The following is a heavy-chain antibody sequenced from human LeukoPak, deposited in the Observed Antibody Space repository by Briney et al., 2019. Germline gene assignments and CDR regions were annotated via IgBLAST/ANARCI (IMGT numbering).Heavy chain of an antibody. V-gene: IGHV4-59*01. CDR3: ARGGSGWYGNYYMDV. J-gene: IGHJ6*03. Sequence: PSETLSLTCTVSGGSISNYYWSWIRQPPGKGLEWIGYIYYSGSINYNPSLKSRVTISVDMSKNQFSLKLSSLTAADTAVYYCARGGSGWYGNYYMDVWGKGTMVTISS. D-gene: IGHD6-19*01. CDR1: GGSISNYY. CDR2: IYYSGSI.